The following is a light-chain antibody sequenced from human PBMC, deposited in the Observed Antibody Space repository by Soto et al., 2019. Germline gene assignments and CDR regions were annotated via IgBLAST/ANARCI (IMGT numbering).Light chain of an antibody. Sequence: QSVLTKPPSVSGAPGQRVTISCTGSSANIGPTYDVHWYQQLPGTAPKLLIYANTNRPSGVPDRFSGSKSGTSASLAITGLQAEYGADYFCQAYDSSLSGYVFGTGTKLTVL. CDR3: QAYDSSLSGYV. CDR1: SANIGPTYD. V-gene: IGLV1-40*01. CDR2: ANT. J-gene: IGLJ1*01.